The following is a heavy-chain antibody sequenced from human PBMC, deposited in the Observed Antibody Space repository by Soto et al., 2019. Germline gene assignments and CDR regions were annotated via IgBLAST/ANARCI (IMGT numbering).Heavy chain of an antibody. J-gene: IGHJ3*02. V-gene: IGHV1-69*06. CDR2: IIPIFGTA. D-gene: IGHD4-17*01. Sequence: ASLKVSCKASGVTFSSYSISWVRQAPGQGLEWMGGIIPIFGTANYAQKFQGRVTITADKSTSTAYMELSSLRSEDTAVYYCARSPTQFNAFDIWGQGTMVTVSS. CDR3: ARSPTQFNAFDI. CDR1: GVTFSSYS.